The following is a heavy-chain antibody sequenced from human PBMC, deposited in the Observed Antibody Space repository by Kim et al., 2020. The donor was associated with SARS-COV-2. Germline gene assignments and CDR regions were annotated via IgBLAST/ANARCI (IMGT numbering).Heavy chain of an antibody. D-gene: IGHD3-10*01. Sequence: SGPTLVNPTQTLTLTCTFSGFSLSTSGVGVGWIRQPPGKALEWLALIYWDDDKRYSPSLKSRLTITKDTSKSQVVLTMTNMDPVDTATYYCATYYYGSGSYRGGWFDPWGQGTLVTVSS. V-gene: IGHV2-5*02. CDR1: GFSLSTSGVG. J-gene: IGHJ5*02. CDR3: ATYYYGSGSYRGGWFDP. CDR2: IYWDDDK.